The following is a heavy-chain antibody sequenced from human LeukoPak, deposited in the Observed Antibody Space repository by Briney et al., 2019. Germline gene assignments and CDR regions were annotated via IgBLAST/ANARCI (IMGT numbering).Heavy chain of an antibody. D-gene: IGHD1-26*01. CDR2: ISAYNGDT. J-gene: IGHJ6*03. V-gene: IGHV1-18*01. CDR1: GFTFTAYG. Sequence: ASEKVSCKASGFTFTAYGINWMRQAPGQGLEWMGWISAYNGDTKYAQKVQGRVSMTTDTSTNTAYMEVRSLRADDTAVYYCARLGRYHLFSYMDVWGKGTTVTVSS. CDR3: ARLGRYHLFSYMDV.